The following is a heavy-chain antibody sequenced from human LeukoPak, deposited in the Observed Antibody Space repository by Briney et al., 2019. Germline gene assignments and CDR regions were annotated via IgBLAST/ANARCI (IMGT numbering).Heavy chain of an antibody. CDR3: AKDRYYYGSGSYSLNWFDP. Sequence: GSLRLSCAASGFTFSSYSMNWVRQAPGKGLEWVSVISSSSSYIYYADSVKGRFTISRDNAKNSLYLQMNSLRAEDTAVYYCAKDRYYYGSGSYSLNWFDPWGQGTLVTVSS. CDR2: ISSSSSYI. CDR1: GFTFSSYS. J-gene: IGHJ5*02. V-gene: IGHV3-21*04. D-gene: IGHD3-10*01.